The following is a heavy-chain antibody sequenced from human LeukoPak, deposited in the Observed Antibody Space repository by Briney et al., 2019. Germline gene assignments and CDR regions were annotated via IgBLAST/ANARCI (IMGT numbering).Heavy chain of an antibody. V-gene: IGHV4-38-2*02. Sequence: SETLSLTCSVSDYSIRDGFFWGWIRQPPGRGLEWIGSVYHSGSTYYHQSLQSRVTISLDMSRNQFSLNLRSVIAADTAVYYCSRIFGGTKGYFQHWSQGTPVTVSS. J-gene: IGHJ1*01. CDR3: SRIFGGTKGYFQH. CDR2: VYHSGST. CDR1: DYSIRDGFF. D-gene: IGHD3-3*01.